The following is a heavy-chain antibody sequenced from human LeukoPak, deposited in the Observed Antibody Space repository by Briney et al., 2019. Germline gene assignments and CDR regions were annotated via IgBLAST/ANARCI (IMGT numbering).Heavy chain of an antibody. Sequence: SETLSLTCAVYGGSFSGYYWSWIRQPPGKGLEWIGEINHSGSTNYNPSLKGRVTISVDTSKNQFSLKLSSVTAADTAVYYCARINPRGPFNYWGQGTLVTVSS. CDR1: GGSFSGYY. CDR3: ARINPRGPFNY. D-gene: IGHD3-10*01. J-gene: IGHJ4*02. V-gene: IGHV4-34*01. CDR2: INHSGST.